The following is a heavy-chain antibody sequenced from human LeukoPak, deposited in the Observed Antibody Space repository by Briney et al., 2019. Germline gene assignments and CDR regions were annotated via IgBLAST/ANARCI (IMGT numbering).Heavy chain of an antibody. D-gene: IGHD3-22*01. J-gene: IGHJ4*02. V-gene: IGHV1-2*02. CDR3: ARGRGARYYDSSGLYYFDY. CDR1: GYTFTDDY. Sequence: GASVKVSCKASGYTFTDDYIHWVRQAPGQGLEWMGWINPNSGGTKYAQNFQGRVTMTRDTSINTAYMDLSRLTSDDTAVYYCARGRGARYYDSSGLYYFDYWGLGTLVTVSS. CDR2: INPNSGGT.